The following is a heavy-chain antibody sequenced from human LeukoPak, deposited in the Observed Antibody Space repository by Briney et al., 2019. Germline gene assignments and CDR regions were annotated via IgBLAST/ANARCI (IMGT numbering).Heavy chain of an antibody. CDR2: IIPIFGTA. CDR3: AGGGATTRFAFDI. D-gene: IGHD1-26*01. Sequence: SVKVSCKASGGTFSSYAISWVRQAPGQGLEWEGGIIPIFGTANYAQKFQGRVTITTDESTSTAYMELSSLRSEDTAVYYCAGGGATTRFAFDIWGQGTMVTVSS. J-gene: IGHJ3*02. V-gene: IGHV1-69*05. CDR1: GGTFSSYA.